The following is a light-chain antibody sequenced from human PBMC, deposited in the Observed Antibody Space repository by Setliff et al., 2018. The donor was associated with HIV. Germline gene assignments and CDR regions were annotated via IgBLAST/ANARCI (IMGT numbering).Light chain of an antibody. CDR2: EVT. J-gene: IGLJ1*01. Sequence: QSVLTQPPSVSGSPGQSLTVSCTGTSSDVGSFNRVSWYQQPPGTAPRLLIYEVTNRPSGVPDRFSGSKSVNTASLTISGLQAEDEAVYYCSSYTTSNTYVFGTGTKVTVL. CDR1: SSDVGSFNR. V-gene: IGLV2-18*02. CDR3: SSYTTSNTYV.